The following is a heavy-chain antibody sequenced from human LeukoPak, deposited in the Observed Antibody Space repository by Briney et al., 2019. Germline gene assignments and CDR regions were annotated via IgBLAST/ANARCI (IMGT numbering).Heavy chain of an antibody. Sequence: GGSLRLSCSASGFTFSSFAMHWVRQAPGKGLEYVSAISGSGGTTYYAVSVKGRFTISRDNSKNTLYLQMSSLRAEDTAVYYCLKRRYCSGANCLQSSYFDLWGRGALVTVSS. CDR3: LKRRYCSGANCLQSSYFDL. CDR2: ISGSGGTT. CDR1: GFTFSSFA. V-gene: IGHV3-64D*06. J-gene: IGHJ2*01. D-gene: IGHD2-15*01.